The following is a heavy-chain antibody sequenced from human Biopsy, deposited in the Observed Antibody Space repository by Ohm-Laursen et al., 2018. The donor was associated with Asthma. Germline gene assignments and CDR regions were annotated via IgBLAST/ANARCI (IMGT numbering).Heavy chain of an antibody. Sequence: GASVKVSCKASGYNFISFAIHWVRQAPGQRLEWMDWVNTGNGDTKYSQKFQGRVTITRDTSASTAYMELRSLRSEDSATYYCARTYCDFLTGQVKDVFGVWGQGTMVTVSS. V-gene: IGHV1-3*04. CDR2: VNTGNGDT. CDR1: GYNFISFA. J-gene: IGHJ3*01. D-gene: IGHD3-9*01. CDR3: ARTYCDFLTGQVKDVFGV.